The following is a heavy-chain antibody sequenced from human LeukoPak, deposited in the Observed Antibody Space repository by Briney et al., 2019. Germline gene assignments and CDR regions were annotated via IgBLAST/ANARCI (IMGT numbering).Heavy chain of an antibody. V-gene: IGHV3-7*01. D-gene: IGHD2-21*01. CDR1: GFTFSIYW. CDR3: VHAYL. CDR2: INRDGTET. J-gene: IGHJ3*01. Sequence: SGGPVRLYCAASGFTFSIYWMSWLPQAPGKGVVGVATINRDGTETYYVHSVKGRFTICRANDRGLVFLQMSSLSVEDTAFFYCVHAYLWGQGTIVTVS.